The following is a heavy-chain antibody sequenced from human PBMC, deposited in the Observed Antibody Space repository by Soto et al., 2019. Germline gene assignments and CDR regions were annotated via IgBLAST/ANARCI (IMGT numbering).Heavy chain of an antibody. V-gene: IGHV4-34*01. Sequence: SETLSLTCAVYGGSFSGYYWSWIRQPPGKGLEWIGEINHSGSTNYNPSLKSRVTISVDTSKNQFSLKLSSVTAADTVVYYCARGEQGVVAATYYYYYMDVWGKGTTVTVSS. J-gene: IGHJ6*03. CDR2: INHSGST. CDR1: GGSFSGYY. D-gene: IGHD2-15*01. CDR3: ARGEQGVVAATYYYYYMDV.